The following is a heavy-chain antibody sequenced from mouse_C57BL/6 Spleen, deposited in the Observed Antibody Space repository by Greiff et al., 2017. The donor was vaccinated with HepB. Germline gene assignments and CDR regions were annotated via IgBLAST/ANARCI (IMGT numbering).Heavy chain of an antibody. J-gene: IGHJ2*01. D-gene: IGHD2-2*01. CDR3: ARSHGYYFDY. CDR1: GYTFTSYW. Sequence: VKLQQPGAELVKPGASVKMSCKASGYTFTSYWITWVKQRPGQGLEWIGDIYPGSGSTNYNEKFKSKATLTVDTSSSTAYMQLSSLTSEDPAVYYCARSHGYYFDYWGQGTTLTVSS. V-gene: IGHV1-55*01. CDR2: IYPGSGST.